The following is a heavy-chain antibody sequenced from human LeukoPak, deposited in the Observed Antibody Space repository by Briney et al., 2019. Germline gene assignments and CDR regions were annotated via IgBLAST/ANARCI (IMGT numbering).Heavy chain of an antibody. CDR1: EFSVGSNY. J-gene: IGHJ4*02. D-gene: IGHD1-26*01. CDR2: IYSGGST. V-gene: IGHV3-66*01. CDR3: ARVPGEMGATLAYLDY. Sequence: GGSLRLSCAASEFSVGSNYMTWVRQAPGKGLEWVSLIYSGGSTYYADAVEGRFTISRDNSKNTLYLQMNSLRAEDTAVYYCARVPGEMGATLAYLDYWGQGTLVFVSS.